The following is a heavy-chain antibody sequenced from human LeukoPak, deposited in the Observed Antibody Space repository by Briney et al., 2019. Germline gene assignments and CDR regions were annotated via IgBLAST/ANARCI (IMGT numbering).Heavy chain of an antibody. CDR2: LRRNGDT. V-gene: IGHV3-23*01. D-gene: IGHD1-1*01. CDR3: AKANWVSNADAVW. Sequence: LTGGSLRLSCAASGFSFNTYAMSRVRQAPVRGLEWVSSLRRNGDTFYADSVRGRFTLSRDDSTISVHLQVNNLRVEDTAVYYCAKANWVSNADAVWWGKGILVTVSS. CDR1: GFSFNTYA. J-gene: IGHJ4*02.